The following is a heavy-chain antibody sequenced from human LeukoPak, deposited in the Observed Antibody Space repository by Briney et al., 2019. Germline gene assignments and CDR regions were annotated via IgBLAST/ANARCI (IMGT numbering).Heavy chain of an antibody. Sequence: GGSLRLSCAASGFTVSSNYMSWVRQAPGKGLEWVSVIYSGGSTYYADSVKGRFTISRDNSKNTLYLQMNSLRAEDTAVYYCARDFSWNYYYYGMDVWGQGTTVTVSS. J-gene: IGHJ6*02. CDR2: IYSGGST. D-gene: IGHD6-13*01. V-gene: IGHV3-66*01. CDR1: GFTVSSNY. CDR3: ARDFSWNYYYYGMDV.